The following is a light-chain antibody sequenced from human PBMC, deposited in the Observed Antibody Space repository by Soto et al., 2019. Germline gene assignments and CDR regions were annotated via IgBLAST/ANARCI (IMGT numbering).Light chain of an antibody. CDR3: QQRSNWPPLT. CDR2: DAS. CDR1: QSVSSY. Sequence: EIVWTQSPATLSLSPGGKATLSCRASQSVSSYLAWYQQKPGQAPRLLIYDASNRATGIPARFSGSGSGTDFTLTISSLEPEDFAVYYCQQRSNWPPLTFGQGTKVDIK. J-gene: IGKJ2*01. V-gene: IGKV3-11*01.